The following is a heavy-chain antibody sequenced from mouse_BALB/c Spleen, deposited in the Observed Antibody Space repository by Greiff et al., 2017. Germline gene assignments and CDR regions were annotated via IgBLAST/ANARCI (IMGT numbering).Heavy chain of an antibody. Sequence: DVQLQESGGGLVKPGGSLKLSCAASGFAFSSYDMSWVRQTPEKRLEWVAYISSGGGSTYYPDTVKGRFTISRDNAKNTLYLQMSSLKSEDTAMYYCARPQLGIDYWGQGTTLTVSS. CDR2: ISSGGGST. CDR3: ARPQLGIDY. CDR1: GFAFSSYD. V-gene: IGHV5-12-1*01. D-gene: IGHD4-1*02. J-gene: IGHJ2*01.